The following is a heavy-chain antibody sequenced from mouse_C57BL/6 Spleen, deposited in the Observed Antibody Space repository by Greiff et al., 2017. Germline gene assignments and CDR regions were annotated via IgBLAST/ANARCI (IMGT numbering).Heavy chain of an antibody. CDR1: GYTFTSYW. CDR2: IDPSDSYT. V-gene: IGHV1-50*01. J-gene: IGHJ2*01. CDR3: ARGWYFDY. D-gene: IGHD3-3*01. Sequence: QVQLKQPGAELVKPGASVKLSCKASGYTFTSYWMQWVKQRPGQGLEWIGEIDPSDSYTNYNQKFKGKATLTVDTSSSTAYMQLSSLTSEDSAVYYCARGWYFDYWGQGTTLTVSS.